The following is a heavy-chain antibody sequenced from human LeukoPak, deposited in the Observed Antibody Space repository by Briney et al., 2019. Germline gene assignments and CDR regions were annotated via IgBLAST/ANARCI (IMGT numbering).Heavy chain of an antibody. V-gene: IGHV4-4*07. CDR3: ARDRYCSSTSCYYMDV. J-gene: IGHJ6*03. CDR1: GGSISSYY. CDR2: IYTSGST. Sequence: SETLSLTCTVSGGSISSYYWSWIRQPAGKGPEWIGRIYTSGSTNYNPSLKSRVTMSVDTSKNQFSLKLSSVTAADTAVYYCARDRYCSSTSCYYMDVWGKGTTVTVSS. D-gene: IGHD2-2*01.